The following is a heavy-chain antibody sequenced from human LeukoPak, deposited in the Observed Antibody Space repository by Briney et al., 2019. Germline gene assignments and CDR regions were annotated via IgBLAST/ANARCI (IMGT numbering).Heavy chain of an antibody. CDR1: GFTFSSYW. CDR3: AKEVHSSGYYSDY. D-gene: IGHD3-22*01. Sequence: QPGGSLRLSCAASGFTFSSYWMSWVRQAPGKGLEWVANIKQDGSEKYYVDSVKGRFTISRDNAKNSLYLQMNSLRAEDTAVYYCAKEVHSSGYYSDYWGQGTLVTVSS. CDR2: IKQDGSEK. J-gene: IGHJ4*02. V-gene: IGHV3-7*03.